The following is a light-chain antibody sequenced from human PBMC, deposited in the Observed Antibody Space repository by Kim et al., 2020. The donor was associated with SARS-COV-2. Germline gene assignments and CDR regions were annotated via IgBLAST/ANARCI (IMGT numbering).Light chain of an antibody. CDR3: NSRDSSGNHLEV. CDR2: GKN. J-gene: IGLJ1*01. Sequence: LGQTVGITWQGATLRSYYASWYQQKPGQAPVLVIYGKNNRPSGIPDRFSGSSSGNTASLTITGAQAEDEADYYCNSRDSSGNHLEVFGTGTKVTVL. V-gene: IGLV3-19*01. CDR1: TLRSYY.